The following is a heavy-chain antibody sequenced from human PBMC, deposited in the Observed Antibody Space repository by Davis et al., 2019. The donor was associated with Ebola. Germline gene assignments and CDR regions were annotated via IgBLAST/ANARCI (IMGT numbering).Heavy chain of an antibody. V-gene: IGHV3-23*01. CDR3: AKDMSITMIVVVITCFDY. CDR1: GFTFSSYA. CDR2: ISGSGGST. Sequence: GESLKIPCAASGFTFSSYAMSWVRQAPGKGLEWVSAISGSGGSTYYADSVKGRFTISRDNSKNTLYLQMNSLRAEDTAVYYCAKDMSITMIVVVITCFDYWGQGTLVTVSS. D-gene: IGHD3-22*01. J-gene: IGHJ4*02.